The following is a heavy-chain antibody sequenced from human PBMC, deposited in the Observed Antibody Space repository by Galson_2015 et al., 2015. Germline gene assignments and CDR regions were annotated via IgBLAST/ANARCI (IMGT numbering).Heavy chain of an antibody. CDR1: GGTFSSYA. V-gene: IGHV1-69*10. J-gene: IGHJ5*02. Sequence: SVKVSCKASGGTFSSYAISWVRQAPGQGLEWMGGIIPIFGIANYAQKFQGRVTITAEKSTSTAYMELSSLRSEDTAVYYCARANCSSTSCYRTNWFDPWGQGTLVTVSS. CDR2: IIPIFGIA. CDR3: ARANCSSTSCYRTNWFDP. D-gene: IGHD2-2*02.